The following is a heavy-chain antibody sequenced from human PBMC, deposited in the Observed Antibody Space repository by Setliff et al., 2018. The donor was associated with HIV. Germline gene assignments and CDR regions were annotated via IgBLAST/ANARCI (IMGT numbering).Heavy chain of an antibody. D-gene: IGHD2-15*01. V-gene: IGHV4-34*01. CDR1: GGSFSGYY. J-gene: IGHJ4*02. Sequence: SETLSLTCAVYGGSFSGYYWSWIRQPPGKGLEWIGEINHSGSTNYNPSLKSRVTISVDTSKNQFSLKLSSVTAADTAVYYCARKKTVVILNYFDYWGLGTLVTVSS. CDR3: ARKKTVVILNYFDY. CDR2: INHSGST.